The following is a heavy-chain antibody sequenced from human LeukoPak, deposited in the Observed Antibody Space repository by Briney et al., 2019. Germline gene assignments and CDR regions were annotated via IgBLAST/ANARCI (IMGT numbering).Heavy chain of an antibody. J-gene: IGHJ4*02. CDR2: IYTSGST. Sequence: SQTLSLTCTVSGGSISSGSYYWSWIRQPAGKGLEWIGRIYTSGSTNYNPSLKSRVTISVDTSKNQFSLKLSSVTAADTAVYYCARGGDYWGQGTLVTVSS. V-gene: IGHV4-61*02. CDR1: GGSISSGSYY. CDR3: ARGGDY.